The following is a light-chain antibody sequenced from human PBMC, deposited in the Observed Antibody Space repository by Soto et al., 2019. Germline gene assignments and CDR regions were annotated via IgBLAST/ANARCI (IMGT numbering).Light chain of an antibody. V-gene: IGKV3-20*01. CDR3: HQYGTSPPWT. CDR1: ERVSSSY. CDR2: AAS. J-gene: IGKJ1*01. Sequence: EIVLTQSPGTLSLSPGENAALSCRASERVSSSYLAWYQQKPGQAPRLLIHAASSRATGVPDRFSGSGSGTDFTLIISRLEPEDCAVYYCHQYGTSPPWTFGQGTKVDIK.